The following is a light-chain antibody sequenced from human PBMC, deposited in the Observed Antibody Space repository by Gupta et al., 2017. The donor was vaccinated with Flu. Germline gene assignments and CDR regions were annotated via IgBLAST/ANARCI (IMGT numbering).Light chain of an antibody. Sequence: QSALTAPASVSGSPGPARTISCTGTSSDVGSYNFVSWYQQHPGKAPKLMIYEGSKRPSGVSNRFSGSKSGNTASLTISGLQAEDEADYYCCSYAGSSTVYVFGTGTKVTVL. V-gene: IGLV2-23*01. CDR2: EGS. J-gene: IGLJ1*01. CDR1: SSDVGSYNF. CDR3: CSYAGSSTVYV.